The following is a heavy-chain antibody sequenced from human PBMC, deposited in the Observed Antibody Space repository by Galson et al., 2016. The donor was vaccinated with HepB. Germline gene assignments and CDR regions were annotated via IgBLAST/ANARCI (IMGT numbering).Heavy chain of an antibody. J-gene: IGHJ3*02. CDR2: ISFSSTNI. V-gene: IGHV3-21*06. D-gene: IGHD6-19*01. CDR1: GFTFSSYT. Sequence: SLRLSCAASGFTFSSYTISWVRQAPGKGLEWVSSISFSSTNIHYAESVKGRFAISRDNAKNSLYLQMNSLRDDDTAVYYCAKDPSVGGLIEIWGQGTMVTVAS. CDR3: AKDPSVGGLIEI.